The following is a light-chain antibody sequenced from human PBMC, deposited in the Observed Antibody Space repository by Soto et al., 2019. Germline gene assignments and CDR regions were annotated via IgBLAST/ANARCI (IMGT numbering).Light chain of an antibody. Sequence: QSVLTQPASVSGSPGQSITISCTGTRSDVGGYNYVSWYQQHPGKAPKLMIFEVNNRPSGVSNRFSASKSGNTASLTISGLQAEDEAHYYCSSYTSTTTLGGVFGGGTKLTVL. V-gene: IGLV2-14*01. CDR3: SSYTSTTTLGGV. CDR2: EVN. CDR1: RSDVGGYNY. J-gene: IGLJ3*02.